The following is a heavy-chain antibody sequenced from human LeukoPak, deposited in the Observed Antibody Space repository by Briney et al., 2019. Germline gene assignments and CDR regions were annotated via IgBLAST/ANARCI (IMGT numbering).Heavy chain of an antibody. CDR3: ARGHRGYSYGPFDY. CDR2: INHSGST. V-gene: IGHV4-34*01. J-gene: IGHJ4*02. Sequence: SETLSLTCAVYGGSFSGYYWSWIRQPPGKGLEWIGEINHSGSTNYNPPLKSRVTISVDTSKNQFSLKLSSVTAADTAVYYCARGHRGYSYGPFDYWGQGTLVTVSS. D-gene: IGHD5-18*01. CDR1: GGSFSGYY.